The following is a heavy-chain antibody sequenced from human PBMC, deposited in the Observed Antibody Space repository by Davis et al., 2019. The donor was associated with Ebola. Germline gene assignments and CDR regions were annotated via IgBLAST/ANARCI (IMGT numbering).Heavy chain of an antibody. CDR2: ISAYNGNT. J-gene: IGHJ5*02. V-gene: IGHV1-18*01. D-gene: IGHD3-10*01. CDR3: ARGITMVRGVDWFDP. CDR1: GYTFTSYG. Sequence: ASVKVSCKASGYTFTSYGISWVRQAPGQGLEWMGWISAYNGNTNYAQKLQGRVTMTTDTSTSTAYMELRGLRSDDTAVYYCARGITMVRGVDWFDPWGQGTLVTVSS.